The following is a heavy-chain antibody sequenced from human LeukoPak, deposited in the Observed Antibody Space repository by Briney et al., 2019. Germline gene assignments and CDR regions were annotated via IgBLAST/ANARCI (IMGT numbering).Heavy chain of an antibody. D-gene: IGHD3-22*01. V-gene: IGHV3-73*01. CDR2: IRSKANSYAT. CDR3: TRYYYDSSGYHG. CDR1: GFTFSGSA. Sequence: PGGSLRLSCAASGFTFSGSAMHWVRQASGKGLEWVGRIRSKANSYATAYAASVKGRFTISRDDSKSTAYLQMNSLKTEDTAVYYCTRYYYDSSGYHGWGQGTLVTVSS. J-gene: IGHJ4*02.